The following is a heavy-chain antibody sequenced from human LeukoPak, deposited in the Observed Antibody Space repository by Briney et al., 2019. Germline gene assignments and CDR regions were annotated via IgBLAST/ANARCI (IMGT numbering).Heavy chain of an antibody. CDR1: GGSISSGGYS. J-gene: IGHJ3*02. V-gene: IGHV4-30-2*01. CDR2: IYHSGST. Sequence: SETLSLTCAVSGGSISSGGYSWSWIRQPPGKGLEWIGYIYHSGSTYYNPSLKSRVTISVDRSKNQFSLKPSSVTAADTAVYYCARGGRKSNDAFDIWGQGTMVTVSS. CDR3: ARGGRKSNDAFDI.